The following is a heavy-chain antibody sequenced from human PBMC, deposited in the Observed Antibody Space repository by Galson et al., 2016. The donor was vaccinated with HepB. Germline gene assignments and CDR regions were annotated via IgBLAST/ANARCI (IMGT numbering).Heavy chain of an antibody. Sequence: SETLSLTCSVSDDSIRSRHYSWGWIRQPPGRGLEWIGSVLYSGSTYNTPSLKSRVTISVDTSKRQFSLKLTSVTATDTAVYYCVRHPDCYDTRLDYWGQGILITVSS. V-gene: IGHV4-39*01. J-gene: IGHJ4*02. CDR3: VRHPDCYDTRLDY. CDR2: VLYSGST. D-gene: IGHD3-22*01. CDR1: DDSIRSRHYS.